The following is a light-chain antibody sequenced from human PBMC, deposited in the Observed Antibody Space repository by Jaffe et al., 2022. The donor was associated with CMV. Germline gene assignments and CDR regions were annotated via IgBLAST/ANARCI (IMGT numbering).Light chain of an antibody. CDR2: EAS. CDR3: QQSNTFPPT. Sequence: DVQMTQSPSTLSASVGDRVTITCRASESISGWLAWYQQKPGKAPKLLIYEASRLQSGVPSRFSGSGSATEFTLTITSLQPDDFATYVCQQSNTFPPTFGGGTKVEIK. J-gene: IGKJ4*01. CDR1: ESISGW. V-gene: IGKV1-5*03.